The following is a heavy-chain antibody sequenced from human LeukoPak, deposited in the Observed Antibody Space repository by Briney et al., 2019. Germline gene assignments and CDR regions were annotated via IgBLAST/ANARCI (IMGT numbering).Heavy chain of an antibody. J-gene: IGHJ4*02. CDR2: IYDSGST. Sequence: ASETLSLTCAVSGYSISSGYYWGWSRQPPGQGLGWIGSIYDSGSTYYNPSLKSRVTISVDTSKNQFSLKLSSVTAADTAVYYCARDGYCSGGSCRGDIDYWGQGTLVTVSS. CDR3: ARDGYCSGGSCRGDIDY. V-gene: IGHV4-38-2*02. CDR1: GYSISSGYY. D-gene: IGHD2-15*01.